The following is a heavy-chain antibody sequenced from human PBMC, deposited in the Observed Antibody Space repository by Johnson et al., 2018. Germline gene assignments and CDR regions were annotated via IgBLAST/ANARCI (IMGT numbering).Heavy chain of an antibody. D-gene: IGHD1-26*01. CDR3: ARRGTYSGSLGNIF. CDR1: GVIFRRFH. J-gene: IGHJ3*01. CDR2: IWYDGSNK. V-gene: IGHV3-33*07. Sequence: QVQLQQSGGGVVQPGRTLRLSCAGSGVIFRRFHMYWVRQAPGTGLEWVTIIWYDGSNKYYADSVKGRFTISRDNSKNTLYLQMNSKRAEDTAVYDWARRGTYSGSLGNIFWGQGTMVTVSS.